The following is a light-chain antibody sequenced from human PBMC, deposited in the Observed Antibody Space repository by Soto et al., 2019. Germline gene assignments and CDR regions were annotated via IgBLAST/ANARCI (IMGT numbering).Light chain of an antibody. CDR2: DAS. J-gene: IGKJ1*01. CDR3: QQYYNYSRT. Sequence: IPMTQSPSTLSTSVGDRVTITCRASQSISTWLAWYQQKPGKAPRLLIYDASSLESGVPSRFSGSGSGTDFTLTITSLQPDDFATYYCQQYYNYSRTFGQGTKVDIK. V-gene: IGKV1-5*01. CDR1: QSISTW.